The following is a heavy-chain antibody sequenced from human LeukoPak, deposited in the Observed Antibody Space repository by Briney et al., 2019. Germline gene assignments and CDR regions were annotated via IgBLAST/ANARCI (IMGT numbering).Heavy chain of an antibody. D-gene: IGHD2-2*01. V-gene: IGHV1-2*06. CDR3: GSAREYCSSTSCYQDYFDY. Sequence: ASVKVSCKASGYTFTGYYMHWVRQAPGQGLEWMGRINPNSGGTNYAQKFQGRVTMTRDTSISTAYMELSRLRSDDTAVYYCGSAREYCSSTSCYQDYFDYWGQGTLVTVSS. CDR1: GYTFTGYY. J-gene: IGHJ4*02. CDR2: INPNSGGT.